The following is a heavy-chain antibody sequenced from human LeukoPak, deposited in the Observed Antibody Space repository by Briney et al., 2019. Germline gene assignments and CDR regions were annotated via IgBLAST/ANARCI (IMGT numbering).Heavy chain of an antibody. CDR2: ISGSGGST. V-gene: IGHV3-23*01. CDR3: ASTFSEGVEEHSGDYVGPTDPSSGY. CDR1: GFTFSSCA. D-gene: IGHD4-17*01. J-gene: IGHJ4*02. Sequence: RTGGSLRLSCAASGFTFSSCAMSWVRQAPGKGLEWVSAISGSGGSTYYADSVKGRFTISRDNSKNTLYLQMNSLRAEDTAVYYCASTFSEGVEEHSGDYVGPTDPSSGYWGQGTLVTVSS.